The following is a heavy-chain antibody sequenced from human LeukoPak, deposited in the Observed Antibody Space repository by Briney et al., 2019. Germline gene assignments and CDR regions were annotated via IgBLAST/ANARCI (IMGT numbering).Heavy chain of an antibody. CDR1: GYSFINNG. Sequence: ASVRVSCKASGYSFINNGINWVRQAPGQGLEWMGWISPYNGNTNFAQKLQGRVTLTTDTSTSTAYLELRSLRSDDTAVYYCAKERIQGASDYWGQGTLVTVSS. CDR2: ISPYNGNT. V-gene: IGHV1-18*01. D-gene: IGHD2/OR15-2a*01. J-gene: IGHJ4*02. CDR3: AKERIQGASDY.